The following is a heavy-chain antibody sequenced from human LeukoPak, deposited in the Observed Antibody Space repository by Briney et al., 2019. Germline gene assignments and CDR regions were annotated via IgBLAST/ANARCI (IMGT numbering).Heavy chain of an antibody. CDR2: IYYTRST. CDR3: ARVSYSDVLTGYYGDGYFDY. D-gene: IGHD3-9*01. J-gene: IGHJ4*02. Sequence: PSETLSLTCTVSGGSISSYYWSWIRQPPGKVLHCIGYIYYTRSTHYNPSLKSRVTISVDTSKNQFSLKLSSVTAADTAVYYCARVSYSDVLTGYYGDGYFDYWGQGTLVTVSS. V-gene: IGHV4-59*01. CDR1: GGSISSYY.